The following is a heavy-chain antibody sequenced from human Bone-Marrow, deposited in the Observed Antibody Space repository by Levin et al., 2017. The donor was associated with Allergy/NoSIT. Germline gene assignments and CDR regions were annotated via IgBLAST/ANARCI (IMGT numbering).Heavy chain of an antibody. CDR2: IDWGGNK. J-gene: IGHJ6*02. CDR3: ARVIHRGAITFYSTMDV. V-gene: IGHV2-70*01. D-gene: IGHD3-10*01. Sequence: SGPTLVKPTQTLTLTCTFSGFSLTPTGMCVTWIRQPPGKAPEWLALIDWGGNKYYNTSLKTRLTISKDTSRNQVALTMTNMDPGDTATYYCARVIHRGAITFYSTMDVWGQGTTVTVSS. CDR1: GFSLTPTGMC.